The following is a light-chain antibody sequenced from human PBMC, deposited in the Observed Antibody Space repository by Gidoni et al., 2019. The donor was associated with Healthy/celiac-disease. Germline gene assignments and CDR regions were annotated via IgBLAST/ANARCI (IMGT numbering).Light chain of an antibody. CDR1: SSNIGSNT. CDR2: SNT. CDR3: AAWDDSLNGWV. Sequence: QSVLTQPPSASVSPGQTVTISCSGSSSNIGSNTVNCYQQLPGTAPKLLIYSNTQRPSGVPDRFSGSKSGTTASLAISGRQSEDEADYYCAAWDDSLNGWVFGGGTKLTGL. V-gene: IGLV1-44*01. J-gene: IGLJ3*02.